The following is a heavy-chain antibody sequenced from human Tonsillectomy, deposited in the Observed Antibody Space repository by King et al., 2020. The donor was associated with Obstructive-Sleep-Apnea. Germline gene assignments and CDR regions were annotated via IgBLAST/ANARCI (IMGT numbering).Heavy chain of an antibody. CDR3: ARLDIEYSYQYGMDV. V-gene: IGHV4-39*07. J-gene: IGHJ6*02. Sequence: LQLQESGPGLVKPSETLSLTCIVSGGSIGSSSYYWGWIRQPPGKGLEWIGSINYSGTTYYNPSLRGRVTISVDTSKNQLSLRLTSVTAADTAVYYCARLDIEYSYQYGMDVWGQGTTVTVSS. CDR2: INYSGTT. CDR1: GGSIGSSSYY. D-gene: IGHD2-2*03.